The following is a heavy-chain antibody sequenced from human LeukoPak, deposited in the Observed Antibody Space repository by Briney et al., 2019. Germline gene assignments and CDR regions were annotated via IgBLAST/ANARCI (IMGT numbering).Heavy chain of an antibody. D-gene: IGHD2-15*01. CDR3: ARNPGGSGDPYYYYGMDV. J-gene: IGHJ6*02. CDR1: GLTFRNYA. CDR2: ICANDGNT. V-gene: IGHV3-23*01. Sequence: GGSLRLSCAASGLTFRNYAMSWVRQAPGKGLEWVSVICANDGNTYYADAVKGRFTISRDNSKNTLYLQMNSLRAEDTAVYYCARNPGGSGDPYYYYGMDVWGQGTTVTVSS.